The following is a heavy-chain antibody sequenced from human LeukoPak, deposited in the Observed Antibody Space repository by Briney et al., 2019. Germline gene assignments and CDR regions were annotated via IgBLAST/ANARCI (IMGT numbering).Heavy chain of an antibody. V-gene: IGHV3-30*02. Sequence: PGGSLRLSCAASGFTFSSYGMHWVRQAPGKGLEWVAFIQYDGSNKYYADSVKGRFTISRDNSKNTLYLQMNSLRAEDTAVYYCARDDSSGYTDYWGQGTLATVSS. CDR1: GFTFSSYG. D-gene: IGHD3-22*01. J-gene: IGHJ4*02. CDR2: IQYDGSNK. CDR3: ARDDSSGYTDY.